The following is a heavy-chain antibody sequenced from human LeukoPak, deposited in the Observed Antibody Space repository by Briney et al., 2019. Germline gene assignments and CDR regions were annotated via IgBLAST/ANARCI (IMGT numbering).Heavy chain of an antibody. CDR1: GFTFSSHS. V-gene: IGHV3-21*01. D-gene: IGHD1-26*01. J-gene: IGHJ4*02. CDR2: ISSSSSYI. Sequence: GGSLRLSCAASGFTFSSHSMNWVRQAPGKGLEWVSSISSSSSYIYYADSVKGRFTISRDNAKNSLYLQMNSLRAEDTAVYYCASNRYSGSFDFDYWGQGTLVTVSS. CDR3: ASNRYSGSFDFDY.